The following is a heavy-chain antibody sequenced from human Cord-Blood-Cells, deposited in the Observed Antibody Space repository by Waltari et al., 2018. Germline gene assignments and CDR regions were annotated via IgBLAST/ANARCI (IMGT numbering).Heavy chain of an antibody. CDR2: IFSNDEK. V-gene: IGHV2-26*01. J-gene: IGHJ4*02. D-gene: IGHD6-6*01. Sequence: QVTLMESGPVLVLPTETLTLTCTVSGFSLSNARMGVSWHRQPPGKALEWLAHIFSNDEKSYSTSLKSRLTIAKDTSKSQVVLTMTNMDPVDTATYYCAREYSSSSRLFDYWGQGTLVTVSS. CDR3: AREYSSSSRLFDY. CDR1: GFSLSNARMG.